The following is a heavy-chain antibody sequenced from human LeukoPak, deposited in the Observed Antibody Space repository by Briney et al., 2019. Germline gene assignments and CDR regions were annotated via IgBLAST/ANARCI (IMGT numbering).Heavy chain of an antibody. CDR2: INHSGST. V-gene: IGHV4-34*01. Sequence: PSETLSLTCTVSGGSISSYYWSWIRQPPGKGLEWIGEINHSGSTNYNPSLKSRVTISVDTSKNQFSLKLSSVTAADTAVYYCARGRRSGSLGYCSGGSYYKKVGLDYWGQGTLVTVSS. J-gene: IGHJ4*02. CDR3: ARGRRSGSLGYCSGGSYYKKVGLDY. CDR1: GGSISSYY. D-gene: IGHD2-15*01.